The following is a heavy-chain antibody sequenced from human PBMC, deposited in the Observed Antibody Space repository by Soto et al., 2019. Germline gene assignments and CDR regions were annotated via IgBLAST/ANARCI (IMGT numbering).Heavy chain of an antibody. CDR2: INWNGGST. D-gene: IGHD2-2*01. V-gene: IGHV3-20*04. CDR1: GFTFDDYG. Sequence: PGGSLRLSCAASGFTFDDYGMSWVRQAPGKGLEWVSGINWNGGSTGYADSVKGRFTISRDNAKNSLYLQMNSLRAEDTALYYCARDGEDCSSTSCYFDFWGQGTLVTVSS. J-gene: IGHJ4*02. CDR3: ARDGEDCSSTSCYFDF.